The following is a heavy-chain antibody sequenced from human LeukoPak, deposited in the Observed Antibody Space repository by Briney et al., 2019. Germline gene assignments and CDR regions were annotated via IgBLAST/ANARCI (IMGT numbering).Heavy chain of an antibody. D-gene: IGHD3-10*01. CDR2: IYYSGST. CDR3: ARLRGLDAFDI. J-gene: IGHJ3*02. CDR1: GGSINTYY. V-gene: IGHV4-59*01. Sequence: PSETLSLTCTVSGGSINTYYWSWIRQPPGKGLEWIGYIYYSGSTNYNPSLKSRVTISVDTSKNQFSLKLSSVTAADTAVYYCARLRGLDAFDIWGQGTMVTVSS.